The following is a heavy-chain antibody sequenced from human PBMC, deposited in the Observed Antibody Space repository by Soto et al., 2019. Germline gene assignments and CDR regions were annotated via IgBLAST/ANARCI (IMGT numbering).Heavy chain of an antibody. Sequence: QVQLVESGGGVVQPGRSLRLSCAASGFTFSNYGMHWVRQAPGKGLEWVAVISYDGSNKYYADSVRGRFTVSRDNSKNTLYLQINSLRGEDTAVYYCAKDKGVYGDFDNWGQGTLVTVSS. D-gene: IGHD4-17*01. CDR2: ISYDGSNK. J-gene: IGHJ4*02. V-gene: IGHV3-30*18. CDR3: AKDKGVYGDFDN. CDR1: GFTFSNYG.